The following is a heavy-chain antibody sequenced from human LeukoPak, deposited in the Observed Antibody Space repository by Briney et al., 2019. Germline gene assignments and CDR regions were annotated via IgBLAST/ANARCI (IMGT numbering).Heavy chain of an antibody. CDR3: ARDKMVRGVHDY. CDR1: GFTFDDYA. CDR2: ISWNSGSI. D-gene: IGHD3-10*01. V-gene: IGHV3-9*01. Sequence: GGSLRLSCAASGFTFDDYAMHWVRQAPGKGLEWVSGISWNSGSIGYADSVKGRFTISRDNAKNSLYLQMNSLRAEDTAVYYCARDKMVRGVHDYWGQGTLVTVSS. J-gene: IGHJ4*02.